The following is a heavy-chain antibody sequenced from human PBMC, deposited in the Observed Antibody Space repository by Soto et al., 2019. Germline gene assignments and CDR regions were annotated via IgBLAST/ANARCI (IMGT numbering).Heavy chain of an antibody. D-gene: IGHD6-6*01. J-gene: IGHJ4*02. Sequence: GGSLRLSCAASGFTFSSYWVSWVRQAPGKGLEWVANIKQDGSEKYYVDSVKGRFTISRDNAKNSLYLQMNSLRAEDTAVYYCARSRTLSQLYDYWGQGTLVTVS. CDR2: IKQDGSEK. CDR3: ARSRTLSQLYDY. V-gene: IGHV3-7*05. CDR1: GFTFSSYW.